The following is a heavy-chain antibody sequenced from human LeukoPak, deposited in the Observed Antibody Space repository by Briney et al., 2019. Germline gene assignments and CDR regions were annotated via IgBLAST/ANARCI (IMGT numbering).Heavy chain of an antibody. V-gene: IGHV4-34*01. J-gene: IGHJ4*02. CDR3: ARTVTRPSLTYRTSFDY. CDR1: GGSFSGYY. Sequence: PSETLSLTCAVYGGSFSGYYWSWIRQPPGKGLEWSGEINHSGSTNYNPSLKSRVTISVDTSKNQFSLKLSSVTAADTAVYYCARTVTRPSLTYRTSFDYWGQGTLVTVSS. D-gene: IGHD1-14*01. CDR2: INHSGST.